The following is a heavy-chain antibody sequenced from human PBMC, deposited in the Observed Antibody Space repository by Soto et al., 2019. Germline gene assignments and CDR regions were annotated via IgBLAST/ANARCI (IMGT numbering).Heavy chain of an antibody. CDR3: ARGRPSGSYYLLDY. D-gene: IGHD3-10*01. CDR1: GNTFTSYD. CDR2: INPNSGNI. J-gene: IGHJ4*02. V-gene: IGHV1-8*01. Sequence: ASVKVSCKASGNTFTSYDINWVRQATGHGLEWMGWINPNSGNIGYAQKFQGRVTMTRDTAIRTAYMEVSRLRSDDTAVYYCARGRPSGSYYLLDYWGPGTLVTVSS.